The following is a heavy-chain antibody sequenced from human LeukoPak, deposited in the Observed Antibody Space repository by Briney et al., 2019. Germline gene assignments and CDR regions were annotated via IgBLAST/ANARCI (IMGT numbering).Heavy chain of an antibody. CDR1: GFSFNGYA. D-gene: IGHD6-19*01. CDR3: TKDLMTGFSSGWYLAY. J-gene: IGHJ4*02. CDR2: TGGSDDNT. Sequence: PGGSLRLSCEGSGFSFNGYAMSWVRQAPGKGLEWVAVTGGSDDNTHYADPVKGRFSLSRDTSENRLFLQMNSLRPDDSALYYCTKDLMTGFSSGWYLAYWGQGTLVTVSS. V-gene: IGHV3-23*01.